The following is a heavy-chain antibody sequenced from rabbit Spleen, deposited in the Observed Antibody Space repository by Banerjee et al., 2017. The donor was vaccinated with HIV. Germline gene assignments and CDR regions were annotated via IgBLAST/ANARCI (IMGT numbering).Heavy chain of an antibody. V-gene: IGHV1S40*01. J-gene: IGHJ4*01. D-gene: IGHD4-2*01. CDR1: GVSFSNNQY. Sequence: QSLEESGGDLVKPGASLTLTCTASGVSFSNNQYMCWVRQAPGKGLEWIACIEGGSSGRTYYASWAKGRLTISKTSSTTVALQVPSLTAADTATYFCTRDAAGREDFNLWGPGTLVTVS. CDR2: IEGGSSGRT. CDR3: TRDAAGREDFNL.